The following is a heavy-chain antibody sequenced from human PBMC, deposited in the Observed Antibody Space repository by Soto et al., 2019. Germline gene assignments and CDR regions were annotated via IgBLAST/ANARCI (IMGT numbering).Heavy chain of an antibody. CDR1: GGSISSYY. D-gene: IGHD5-12*01. CDR3: ARVMSGYDLWGFDP. Sequence: SETLSLTCTVSGGSISSYYWSWIRQPPGKGLEWIGEIYYSGSTNYNPSLKSRVTISVDTSKNQFSLKLSSVTAADTAVYYCARVMSGYDLWGFDPWGQGTLVTVSS. CDR2: IYYSGST. J-gene: IGHJ5*02. V-gene: IGHV4-59*12.